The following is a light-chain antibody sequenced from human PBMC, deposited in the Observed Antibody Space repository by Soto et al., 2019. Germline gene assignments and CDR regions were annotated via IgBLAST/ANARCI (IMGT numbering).Light chain of an antibody. J-gene: IGLJ3*02. CDR2: RHT. CDR1: SSNIGTNH. V-gene: IGLV1-47*01. CDR3: AAWDDSLSCWV. Sequence: QSVLAQPPSASGTPGQSVTISCSGCSSNIGTNHVYWYQHLPGKAPKLLIYRHTLRPSGVPDRFSASKSGTSTSLAISGLRYDDEADYYCAAWDDSLSCWVFVGGTKVTV.